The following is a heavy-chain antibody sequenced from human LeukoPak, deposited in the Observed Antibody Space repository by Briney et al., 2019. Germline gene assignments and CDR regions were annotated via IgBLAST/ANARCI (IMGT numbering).Heavy chain of an antibody. CDR1: GGSISSGDYY. CDR2: IYYSGST. Sequence: PSETLSLTCTVSGGSISSGDYYWSWIRQPPGKGLEWIGYIYYSGSTNYNPSLKSRVTISVATSKNQFSLKLSSVTAADTAVYYCARVVQDGREVRTFDYWGQGTLVTVSS. D-gene: IGHD1-1*01. V-gene: IGHV4-61*08. CDR3: ARVVQDGREVRTFDY. J-gene: IGHJ4*02.